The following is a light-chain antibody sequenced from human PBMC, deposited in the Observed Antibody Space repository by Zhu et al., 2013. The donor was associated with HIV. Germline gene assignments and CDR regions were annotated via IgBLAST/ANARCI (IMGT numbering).Light chain of an antibody. CDR2: EAS. J-gene: IGKJ2*01. CDR3: QQYGSSPRT. Sequence: EIVMTQSPATLSVSPGERATLSCRASQSISTNLAWYLQKPGQPPRLLIYEASTRATGVPARFSGSGSGTDFTLTISRLEPEDFAVYYCQQYGSSPRTFGQGTKLEIK. V-gene: IGKV3-15*01. CDR1: QSISTN.